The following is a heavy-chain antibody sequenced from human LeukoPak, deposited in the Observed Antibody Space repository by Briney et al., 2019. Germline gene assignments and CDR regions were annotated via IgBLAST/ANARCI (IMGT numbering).Heavy chain of an antibody. D-gene: IGHD3/OR15-3a*01. CDR3: ATTSFWTGYADDAFDI. CDR1: GYTFTGYY. CDR2: INPKSGAT. Sequence: ASVKVSCKASGYTFTGYYIHWVRQAPGQGLEWMGWINPKSGATKYAQKFQARVSLTRDTSISTAYMELSRLRSADTAIYYCATTSFWTGYADDAFDIWGQGTMVIVSS. J-gene: IGHJ3*02. V-gene: IGHV1-2*02.